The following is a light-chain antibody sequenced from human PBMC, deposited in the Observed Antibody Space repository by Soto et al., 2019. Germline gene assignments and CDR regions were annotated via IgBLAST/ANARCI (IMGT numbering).Light chain of an antibody. CDR2: GAS. CDR3: QQYGSSPRVT. Sequence: EIVLTQSPGTLSLSPGERATLSCRASQSVSSSYLAWYEQKPGQAPRLLIYGASSRATGIPDRFSGSGSGTDFTLTISRLDAEDFAVYYCQQYGSSPRVTFGGGTKVEIK. V-gene: IGKV3-20*01. J-gene: IGKJ4*01. CDR1: QSVSSSY.